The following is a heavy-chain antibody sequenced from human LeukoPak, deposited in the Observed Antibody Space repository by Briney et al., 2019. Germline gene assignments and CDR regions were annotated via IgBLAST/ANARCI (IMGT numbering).Heavy chain of an antibody. V-gene: IGHV1-18*01. CDR3: AGTYSKYFSSSEFDS. CDR1: GYTSTNYG. D-gene: IGHD2/OR15-2a*01. Sequence: ASVKVSCKASGYTSTNYGITWVRQAPGQGLEWMGWISAYNGNTNSAQNLQARVTMTTDSATSTAYMELRSLTSDDTAVYYCAGTYSKYFSSSEFDSWGQGTLVTVSS. CDR2: ISAYNGNT. J-gene: IGHJ4*02.